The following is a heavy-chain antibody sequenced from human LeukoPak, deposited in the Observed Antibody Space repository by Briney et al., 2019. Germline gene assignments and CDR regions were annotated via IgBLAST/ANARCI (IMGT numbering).Heavy chain of an antibody. CDR1: GFTSSIHP. J-gene: IGHJ4*02. D-gene: IGHD2/OR15-2a*01. V-gene: IGHV3-23*01. CDR3: AKGPLLWN. CDR2: ISSSGGST. Sequence: PRGALRVSCAAPGFTSSIHPMHWVPPAPGEGLECVCAISSSGGSTYYADSVKSRFTISSDNSRNTLYLQMNSLRAEDTAVYYCAKGPLLWNWGQGTLVTVFS.